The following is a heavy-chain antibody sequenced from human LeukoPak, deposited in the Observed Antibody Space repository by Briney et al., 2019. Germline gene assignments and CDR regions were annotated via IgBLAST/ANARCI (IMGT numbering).Heavy chain of an antibody. Sequence: PSETLSLTCTVSGGTISSYYWSWIRQPAGKGLEWIGRIYTSGSTNYNPSLKSRVTMSVDTSKNQFSLKLSSVTAADTAVYYCSKSTYYYDTFVNAFDIWGQGTMVTVSS. CDR3: SKSTYYYDTFVNAFDI. CDR1: GGTISSYY. CDR2: IYTSGST. V-gene: IGHV4-4*07. J-gene: IGHJ3*02. D-gene: IGHD3-22*01.